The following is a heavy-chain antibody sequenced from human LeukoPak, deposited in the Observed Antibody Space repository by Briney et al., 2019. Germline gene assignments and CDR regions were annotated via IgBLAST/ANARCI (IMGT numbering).Heavy chain of an antibody. CDR1: GFTFSTYW. Sequence: GGSLRLSCATSGFTFSTYWMTLVRQAPGKGLEWVANIKQDGSEKNYVDSVRGRFTISRDNAKSSLYLQMNSLRAEDTAVYYCASFVPDHWGQGTLVTVSS. CDR3: ASFVPDH. D-gene: IGHD3-3*01. V-gene: IGHV3-7*01. J-gene: IGHJ5*02. CDR2: IKQDGSEK.